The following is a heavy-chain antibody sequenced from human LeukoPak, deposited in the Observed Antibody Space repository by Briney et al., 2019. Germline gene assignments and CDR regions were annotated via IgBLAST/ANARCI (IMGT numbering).Heavy chain of an antibody. CDR1: GGTFSSYA. CDR2: IIPIFGTA. J-gene: IGHJ4*02. Sequence: GSSVKVSCKASGGTFSSYAISWVRQAPGQGLEWMGRIIPIFGTANYAQKFQGRVTITTDESTSTAYMELSSLRSEDTAVYYCASSGDSSSWSAPFDYWGRGTLVTVSS. CDR3: ASSGDSSSWSAPFDY. V-gene: IGHV1-69*05. D-gene: IGHD6-13*01.